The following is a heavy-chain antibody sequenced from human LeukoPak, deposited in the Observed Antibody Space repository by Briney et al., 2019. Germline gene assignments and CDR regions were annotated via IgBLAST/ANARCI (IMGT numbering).Heavy chain of an antibody. CDR2: FITAGDR. Sequence: GGSLRLSCAASGFTCSSHDMHWLRQAAGKGLEWVLGFITAGDRYYAESVQGRFTISRDNAKSSLYLQMNSLRVGDTAVYYCVRGGVWGISSNWLESWGQGFLVTVSP. D-gene: IGHD7-27*01. CDR3: VRGGVWGISSNWLES. CDR1: GFTCSSHD. J-gene: IGHJ5*01. V-gene: IGHV3-13*04.